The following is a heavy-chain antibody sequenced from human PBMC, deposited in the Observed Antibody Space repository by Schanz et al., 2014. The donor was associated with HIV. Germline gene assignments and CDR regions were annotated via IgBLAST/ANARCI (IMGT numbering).Heavy chain of an antibody. D-gene: IGHD1-7*01. Sequence: QVQLVESGGGVVQPGRSLRLSCAASGFTFSSYGMHWVRQAPGKGLEWVAVISYDGSNKYYADSVKGQFTISRDNSKNTLYLQMNSLRAEDTAVYYCAKDRITGTTGVPYYYYGMDVWGQGTTVTVSS. CDR3: AKDRITGTTGVPYYYYGMDV. V-gene: IGHV3-30*18. J-gene: IGHJ6*02. CDR1: GFTFSSYG. CDR2: ISYDGSNK.